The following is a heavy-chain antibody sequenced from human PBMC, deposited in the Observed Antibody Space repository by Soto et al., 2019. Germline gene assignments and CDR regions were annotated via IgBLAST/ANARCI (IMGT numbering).Heavy chain of an antibody. V-gene: IGHV3-53*01. D-gene: IGHD4-17*01. CDR1: GFTVSSDY. CDR3: ARGPYGGNSWGPGPFDY. Sequence: EVQLVESGGGLIQPGGSLRLSCAASGFTVSSDYMSWVRQAPGKGLEWGSVIYSGGSTYYADSVKGRFTISRDNSKNTLYLQMNSLRSEDTAVYYCARGPYGGNSWGPGPFDYWGQGTLVTVSS. CDR2: IYSGGST. J-gene: IGHJ4*02.